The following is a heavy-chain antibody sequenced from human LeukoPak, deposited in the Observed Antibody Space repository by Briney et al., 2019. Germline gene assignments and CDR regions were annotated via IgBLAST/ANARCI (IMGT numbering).Heavy chain of an antibody. CDR3: ARDHGDYYYYYMDV. CDR2: INSDGSST. V-gene: IGHV3-74*01. CDR1: GFTFSSYW. Sequence: GGSLRLSCAASGFTFSSYWMHWVRQAPGKGLVWVSRINSDGSSTSYADSVKGRFTISRDNAKNTLYLQMNSLRAEDTAAYYCARDHGDYYYYYMDVWGKGTTVTVSS. D-gene: IGHD3-10*01. J-gene: IGHJ6*03.